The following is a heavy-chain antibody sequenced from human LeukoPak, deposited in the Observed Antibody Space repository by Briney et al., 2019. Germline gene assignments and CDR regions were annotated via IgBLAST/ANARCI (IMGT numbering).Heavy chain of an antibody. J-gene: IGHJ4*02. V-gene: IGHV1-24*01. CDR1: GYTLTELS. CDR3: ATVYYGDYEFDY. CDR2: FDPEDGET. Sequence: ASVKVSCKVSGYTLTELSMHWVRQAPGKGLEWMGGFDPEDGETIYAQKFQGRVTMTEDTSTDTAYMELGSLRSEDTAVYYCATVYYGDYEFDYWGQGTLVTVSS. D-gene: IGHD4-17*01.